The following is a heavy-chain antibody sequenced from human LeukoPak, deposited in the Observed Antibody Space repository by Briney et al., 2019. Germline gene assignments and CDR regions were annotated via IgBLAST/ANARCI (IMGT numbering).Heavy chain of an antibody. J-gene: IGHJ4*02. CDR3: AGAALSRGKHLDY. V-gene: IGHV4-34*01. D-gene: IGHD3-10*01. CDR2: INHSGST. Sequence: PSETLSLTCAVYGGSFSGYYWSWIRQPPGKGLEWIGEINHSGSTNYNPSLKSRVTISVDTSKNQFSLKLSSVTAADTAVYYCAGAALSRGKHLDYWGQGTLVTVSS. CDR1: GGSFSGYY.